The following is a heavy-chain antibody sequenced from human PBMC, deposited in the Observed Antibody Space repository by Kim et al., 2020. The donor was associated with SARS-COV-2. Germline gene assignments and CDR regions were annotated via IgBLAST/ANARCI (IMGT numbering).Heavy chain of an antibody. D-gene: IGHD5-18*01. J-gene: IGHJ6*02. CDR3: AASGYNYGYYNYGMDV. CDR1: GGSISSYF. V-gene: IGHV4-59*01. CDR2: IYNSGRT. Sequence: SETLSLTCTVSGGSISSYFWSWIRQPPGKGLEWIGYIYNSGRTNYNPSLKSRVTISVDTSKNQFSLKVTSVTAADTAVYYCAASGYNYGYYNYGMDVWGQGTTVTVSS.